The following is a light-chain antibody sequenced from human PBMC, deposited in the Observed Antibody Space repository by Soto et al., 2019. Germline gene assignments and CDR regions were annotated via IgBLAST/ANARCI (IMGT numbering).Light chain of an antibody. CDR2: AAS. J-gene: IGKJ1*01. V-gene: IGKV1-8*01. Sequence: AFRMTQSPSSLSAFTGDRVTVTCPASQGICSYLAWYQQKQGRAPKPLIYAASPLQSGVPSRFSGSGSWTDFTLTISCLQSEDFATYYCQQYYSYPRTFGQGTKVEIK. CDR1: QGICSY. CDR3: QQYYSYPRT.